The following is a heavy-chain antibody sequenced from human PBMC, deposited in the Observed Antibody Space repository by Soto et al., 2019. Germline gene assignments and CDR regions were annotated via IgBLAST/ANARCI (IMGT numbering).Heavy chain of an antibody. Sequence: GGSLRLSCATSGFNFNNYAMSWVRQAPGERLEWVSFISSSGGTTYYADSVKGRFTISRDNSRNTVFLQMNTLGAEDTAVYYCAKEIRYTYGKNFDYWGQGSLVTVSS. CDR1: GFNFNNYA. J-gene: IGHJ4*02. V-gene: IGHV3-23*01. CDR2: ISSSGGTT. CDR3: AKEIRYTYGKNFDY. D-gene: IGHD5-18*01.